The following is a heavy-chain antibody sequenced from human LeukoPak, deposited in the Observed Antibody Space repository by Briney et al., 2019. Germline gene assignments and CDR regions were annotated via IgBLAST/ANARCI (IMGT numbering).Heavy chain of an antibody. D-gene: IGHD4-11*01. CDR2: IYSGGST. CDR3: ARGPSKRYFDY. Sequence: PGGSLRLSCAASGFTVSSNYMNWVRQAPGKGLEWVSVIYSGGSTYYADAVKGRFTISRDNSKNTLYLQMNSLRAEDTAVYYCARGPSKRYFDYWGQGTLVTVSS. V-gene: IGHV3-66*01. CDR1: GFTVSSNY. J-gene: IGHJ4*02.